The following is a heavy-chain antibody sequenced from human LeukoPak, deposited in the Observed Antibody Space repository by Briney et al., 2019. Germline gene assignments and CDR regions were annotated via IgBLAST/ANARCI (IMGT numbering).Heavy chain of an antibody. CDR2: IVVGSGNT. D-gene: IGHD3-22*01. Sequence: SVKVSCKASGFTFTSSAVQWVRQARGQRLEWIGWIVVGSGNTNYAQKFQERVTITRDMSTSTAYMELSRLRSEDTAVYYCAASPDYYDSSGYSYYFDYWGQGTLVTVSS. CDR1: GFTFTSSA. V-gene: IGHV1-58*01. CDR3: AASPDYYDSSGYSYYFDY. J-gene: IGHJ4*02.